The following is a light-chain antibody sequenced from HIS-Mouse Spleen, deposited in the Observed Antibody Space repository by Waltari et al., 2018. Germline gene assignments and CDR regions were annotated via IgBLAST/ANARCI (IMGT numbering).Light chain of an antibody. CDR1: ALPKQD. Sequence: SYELTQPPSVSVSPGQTARITCSGDALPKQDDYWYQQKPGQAPVLVIYKDSERPSGIPERFSGSSSGTTVTLTISGVQAEDEADYYCQSADSSGTYHVVFGGGTKLTVL. CDR3: QSADSSGTYHVV. J-gene: IGLJ2*01. V-gene: IGLV3-25*03. CDR2: KDS.